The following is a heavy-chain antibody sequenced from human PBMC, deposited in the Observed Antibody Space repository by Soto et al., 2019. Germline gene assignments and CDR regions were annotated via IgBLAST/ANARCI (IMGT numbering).Heavy chain of an antibody. D-gene: IGHD2-21*02. CDR1: GFRFSSSG. J-gene: IGHJ6*02. CDR2: IIYDGSKK. V-gene: IGHV3-30*18. CDR3: AKDLHDFASFFFYGMDV. Sequence: GGSLRLSCAASGFRFSSSGMHWVRQAPGKGLEWVAVIIYDGSKKEYAGSVKGRFTVSRDNSKDTVYLQMNNLRPEDTGVYYCAKDLHDFASFFFYGMDVWGQGTSVTVSS.